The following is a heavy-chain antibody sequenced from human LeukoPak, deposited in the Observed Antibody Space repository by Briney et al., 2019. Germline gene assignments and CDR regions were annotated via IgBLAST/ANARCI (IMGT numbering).Heavy chain of an antibody. CDR3: ARGHTGTYYYYYMDV. CDR1: GFTFSSYG. J-gene: IGHJ6*03. CDR2: IRYDGSNK. D-gene: IGHD4-17*01. Sequence: PGGSLRLSCAASGFTFSSYGMHWVRQAPGTGLEGVAFIRYDGSNKYYADSVKGRFTISRDNSKNTLYLQMNSLRAEDTAVYYCARGHTGTYYYYYMDVWGKGTTVTVSS. V-gene: IGHV3-30*02.